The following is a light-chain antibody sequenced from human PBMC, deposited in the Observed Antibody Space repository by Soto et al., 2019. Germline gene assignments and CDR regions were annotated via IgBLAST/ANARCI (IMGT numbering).Light chain of an antibody. CDR3: QQYGTSPFT. Sequence: EIVLTQSPGTLSLSPGERATLSCRASQNVGSNYLAWYQQKPGQAPRLLIYVASSRATGITDRFSGSGSGTDFTLTISRLEPEDFAVYYCQQYGTSPFTFGQGTKLE. J-gene: IGKJ2*01. CDR1: QNVGSNY. CDR2: VAS. V-gene: IGKV3-20*01.